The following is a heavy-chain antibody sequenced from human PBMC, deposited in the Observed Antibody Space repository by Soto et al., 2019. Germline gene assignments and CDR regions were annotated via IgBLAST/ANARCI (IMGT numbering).Heavy chain of an antibody. Sequence: PSETLSLTCAVSGASVTSDDYYWSWIRQPPGKGLEWIGYIYHSGSTYYNPSLKSRVSISIDTSQNQFSLKLTSLTAADTAVYYCARDPIFYYASSGYGGSYFDYWGQGPRVTVSS. D-gene: IGHD3-22*01. CDR1: GASVTSDDYY. J-gene: IGHJ4*02. CDR2: IYHSGST. CDR3: ARDPIFYYASSGYGGSYFDY. V-gene: IGHV4-30-4*01.